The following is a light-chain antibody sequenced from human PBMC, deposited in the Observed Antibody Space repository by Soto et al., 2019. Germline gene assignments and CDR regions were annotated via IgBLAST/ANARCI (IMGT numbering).Light chain of an antibody. CDR1: QSVSSSY. J-gene: IGKJ4*01. CDR2: GAS. V-gene: IGKV3-20*01. CDR3: QQYGSSPGT. Sequence: EIVLTQSPGTLSLSPGERATLSCRASQSVSSSYLAWYQQKPGQAPRLLIFGASSRATGIPDRFSGSGSGTDFPLIISRLEPEDFAVYYCQQYGSSPGTFGGGTKVEIK.